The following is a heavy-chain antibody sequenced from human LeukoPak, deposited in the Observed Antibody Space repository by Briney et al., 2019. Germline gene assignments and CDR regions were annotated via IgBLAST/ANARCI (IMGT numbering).Heavy chain of an antibody. CDR3: AKVLVVVWFRESFDY. Sequence: GGSLRLSCAASGFTFSSYAMSWVRQAPGKGLGWVSAISGSGGSTYYADSVKGRFTISRDNSKNTLYLQMNSLRAEDTAVYYCAKVLVVVWFRESFDYWGQGTLVTVSS. D-gene: IGHD3-10*01. CDR1: GFTFSSYA. J-gene: IGHJ4*02. V-gene: IGHV3-23*01. CDR2: ISGSGGST.